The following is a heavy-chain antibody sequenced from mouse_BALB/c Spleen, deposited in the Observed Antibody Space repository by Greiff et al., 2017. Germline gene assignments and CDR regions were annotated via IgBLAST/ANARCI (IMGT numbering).Heavy chain of an antibody. CDR2: ISSGGGST. CDR3: ARVWLRRFAY. D-gene: IGHD2-2*01. Sequence: EVKVEESGGGLVKPGGSLKLSCAASGFAFSSYDMSWVRQTPEKRLEWVAYISSGGGSTYYPDTVKGRFTISRDNAKNTLYLQMSSLKSEDTAMYYCARVWLRRFAYWGQGTLVTVSA. V-gene: IGHV5-12-1*01. CDR1: GFAFSSYD. J-gene: IGHJ3*01.